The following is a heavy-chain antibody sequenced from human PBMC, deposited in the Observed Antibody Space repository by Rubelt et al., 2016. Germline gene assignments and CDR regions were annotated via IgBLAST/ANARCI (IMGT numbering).Heavy chain of an antibody. Sequence: QVQLVQSGAEVKKPGSSVKVSCKASGGTFSSYAISWVRQAPGHGLEWMGGIIPIFGTANYAQKFQGRVTITADKSPSTAYRELSSLRSEDTAVYYCASPPYDILTGYDYYYGMDVWGQGTTVTVSS. CDR2: IIPIFGTA. V-gene: IGHV1-69*06. D-gene: IGHD3-9*01. CDR1: GGTFSSYA. CDR3: ASPPYDILTGYDYYYGMDV. J-gene: IGHJ6*02.